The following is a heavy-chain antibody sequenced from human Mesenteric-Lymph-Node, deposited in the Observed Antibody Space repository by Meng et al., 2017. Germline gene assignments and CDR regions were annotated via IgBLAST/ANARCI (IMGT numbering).Heavy chain of an antibody. CDR2: IPHRGSS. J-gene: IGHJ4*02. Sequence: QVRLPGPGPCSVQPSQSLSLTCTVSGASISMGDYYWSWISQPPGKGLEWIGEIPHRGSSAYNPSLKSRVSMSIDKSKNQFSLKLTSVTAADTAVYHCASFPPPGKQWLVTDYWGQGTLVTVSS. V-gene: IGHV4-30-4*01. CDR3: ASFPPPGKQWLVTDY. CDR1: GASISMGDYY. D-gene: IGHD6-19*01.